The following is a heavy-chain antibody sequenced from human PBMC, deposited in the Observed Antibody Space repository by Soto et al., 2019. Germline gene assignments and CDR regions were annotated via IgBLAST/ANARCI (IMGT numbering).Heavy chain of an antibody. Sequence: QITLEESGPTLVKPTQTLTLTCTFSGFSLTTGGVGVGWIRQPPGKALEWLALIYWNDDKRYTPSLKSRLTIHKDTSKNPVGLTMTNLDPLDTATYYCAPRGDGAYYYYAMDVWGQGTTVTVSS. CDR1: GFSLTTGGVG. CDR2: IYWNDDK. CDR3: APRGDGAYYYYAMDV. V-gene: IGHV2-5*01. D-gene: IGHD3-16*01. J-gene: IGHJ6*02.